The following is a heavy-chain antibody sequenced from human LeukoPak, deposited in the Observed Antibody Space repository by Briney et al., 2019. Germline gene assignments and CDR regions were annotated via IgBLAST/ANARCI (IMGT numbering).Heavy chain of an antibody. J-gene: IGHJ4*02. V-gene: IGHV4-59*01. CDR2: IYYSGST. Sequence: SETLSLMCTVCGRSISSYYWSWIGHPPGKGLEWIGDIYYSGSTNYNPSLKSRVTISVDTSKNQFSLKLSSVTAADTAVYYCARGLTALDYWGQGTLVTVSS. CDR3: ARGLTALDY. CDR1: GRSISSYY.